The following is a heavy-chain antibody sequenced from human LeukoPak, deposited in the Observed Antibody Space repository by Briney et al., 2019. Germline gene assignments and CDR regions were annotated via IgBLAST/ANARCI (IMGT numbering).Heavy chain of an antibody. CDR1: GFTFDDYA. CDR3: ARVSELWFGELLSRPGDY. Sequence: GRSLRLSCAASGFTFDDYAMHWVRQAPGKGLEWVSGISWNSGSIGYADSVKGRFTISRDNSKNTLYLQMNSLRAEDTAVYYCARVSELWFGELLSRPGDYWGQGTLVTVSS. CDR2: ISWNSGSI. J-gene: IGHJ4*02. D-gene: IGHD3-10*01. V-gene: IGHV3-9*01.